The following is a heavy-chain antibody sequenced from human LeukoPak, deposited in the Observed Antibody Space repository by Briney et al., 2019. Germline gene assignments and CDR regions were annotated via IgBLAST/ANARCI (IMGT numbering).Heavy chain of an antibody. Sequence: PSETLSLTCTVSGGSISSSSYYWGWIRQPPGNGLEWIGSIYYSGSTYYNPSLKSRVTISVDTSKNQFSLKLSSVTAADTAVYYCARHRLSGWFDPWGQGTLVTVSS. D-gene: IGHD2-21*02. J-gene: IGHJ5*02. CDR2: IYYSGST. CDR1: GGSISSSSYY. CDR3: ARHRLSGWFDP. V-gene: IGHV4-39*07.